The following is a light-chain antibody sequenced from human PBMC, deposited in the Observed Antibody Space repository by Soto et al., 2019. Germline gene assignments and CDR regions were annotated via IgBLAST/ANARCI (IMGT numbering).Light chain of an antibody. J-gene: IGKJ1*01. CDR3: QRYGSSTT. CDR2: GAS. V-gene: IGKV3-20*01. CDR1: QTIPNNY. Sequence: IVLTQSPGTLSLSPGDRATLSCRASQTIPNNYLAWYQQKPGQAPRLLIYGASSRATGIPDRFSGSGSATYFTLTISGLEPEDFAVYYCQRYGSSTTFGQGTKVDIK.